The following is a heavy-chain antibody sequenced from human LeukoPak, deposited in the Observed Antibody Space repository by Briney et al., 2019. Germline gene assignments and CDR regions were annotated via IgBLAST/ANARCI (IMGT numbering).Heavy chain of an antibody. CDR1: GFTFSSYG. CDR3: AKINNDDDY. D-gene: IGHD1/OR15-1a*01. CDR2: IWYDGSNK. V-gene: IGHV3-33*06. Sequence: GRSLRLSCAASGFTFSSYGMHWVRQAPGKGLEWVAVIWYDGSNKYYADSVKGRFTISRDNSKNTLYLQMNSLRGEDSAVYYCAKINNDDDYWGQGTLVTVSS. J-gene: IGHJ4*02.